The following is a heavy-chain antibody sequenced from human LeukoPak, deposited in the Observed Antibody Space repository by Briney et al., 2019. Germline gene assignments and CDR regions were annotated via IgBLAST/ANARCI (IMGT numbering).Heavy chain of an antibody. J-gene: IGHJ3*02. Sequence: GGSLRLSCAASGFTFSSYWMSWVRQAPGKGLEWVANIKQDGSEKYYVDSVKGRFTISRDNAKNSLYLQMNSLRAEDTAVYYCARERGSGSRGAFDIWGQGTMVTVSS. CDR2: IKQDGSEK. CDR3: ARERGSGSRGAFDI. D-gene: IGHD6-19*01. V-gene: IGHV3-7*01. CDR1: GFTFSSYW.